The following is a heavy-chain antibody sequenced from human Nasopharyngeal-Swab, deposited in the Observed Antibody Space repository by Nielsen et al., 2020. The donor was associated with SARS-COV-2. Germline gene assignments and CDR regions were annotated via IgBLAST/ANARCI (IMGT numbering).Heavy chain of an antibody. CDR1: GGSISSYY. CDR2: IYYTGLT. D-gene: IGHD7-27*01. CDR3: ARGPLGKEPFDY. J-gene: IGHJ4*02. V-gene: IGHV4-59*12. Sequence: SETLSLTCTVSGGSISSYYWSWIRQPPGKGLEWIGYIYYTGLTNYNPSLKSRVTISVDTSKNQFSLKLSSVTAADTAVYYCARGPLGKEPFDYWGQGTLVTVSS.